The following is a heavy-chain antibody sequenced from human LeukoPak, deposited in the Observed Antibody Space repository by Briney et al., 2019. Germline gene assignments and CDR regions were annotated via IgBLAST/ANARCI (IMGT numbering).Heavy chain of an antibody. V-gene: IGHV3-30-3*01. D-gene: IGHD4-17*01. Sequence: GGSLRLSCAASRFTFTTFSDYVMHWARQAPGKGLEWVAAVSYDGGSEYYADSVKGRFTISRDNSKNTLYLQMNSLRAEDTAVYYCARANGDYPSFYFDYWGQGTLVTVSS. J-gene: IGHJ4*02. CDR3: ARANGDYPSFYFDY. CDR2: VSYDGGSE. CDR1: RFTFTTFSDYV.